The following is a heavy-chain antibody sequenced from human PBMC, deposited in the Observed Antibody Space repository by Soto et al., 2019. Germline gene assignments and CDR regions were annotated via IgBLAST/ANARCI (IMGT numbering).Heavy chain of an antibody. CDR2: INSDGTKT. Sequence: GGSLRLSCVASGFTFSSYAMHWVRQAPGKGLEYVSAINSDGTKTYYSDSVKGRFTISRDDSKNTVYLQMGSLRTDDMAVYHCARGYCSGTNCYYGMDVWGQGTTVTVSS. CDR3: ARGYCSGTNCYYGMDV. J-gene: IGHJ6*02. V-gene: IGHV3-64*02. D-gene: IGHD2-2*01. CDR1: GFTFSSYA.